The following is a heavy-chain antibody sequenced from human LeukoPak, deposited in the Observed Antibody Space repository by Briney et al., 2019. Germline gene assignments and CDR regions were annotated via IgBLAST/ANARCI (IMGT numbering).Heavy chain of an antibody. J-gene: IGHJ4*02. CDR1: GGSISSYY. V-gene: IGHV4-59*01. Sequence: PSETLSLTCTVSGGSISSYYWSWIRQPPGKGLEWIGYIYYSGSTNYNPSIKSRVTISVDTSKSQFSLKLSSVTAADTAVYYCARSRSYSSSRYSDYWGQGTLVTVSS. CDR2: IYYSGST. CDR3: ARSRSYSSSRYSDY. D-gene: IGHD6-13*01.